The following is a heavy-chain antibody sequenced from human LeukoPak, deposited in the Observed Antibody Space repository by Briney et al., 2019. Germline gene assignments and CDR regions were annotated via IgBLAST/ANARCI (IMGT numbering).Heavy chain of an antibody. V-gene: IGHV3-30-3*01. D-gene: IGHD6-13*01. J-gene: IGHJ4*02. CDR3: ARVFELAAAGTDY. CDR2: ISYDGSNK. CDR1: GFTFSSYA. Sequence: GGSFRISCAASGFTFSSYAMLWVRQAPGKGLKWVAVISYDGSNKYYAYSVKGRFTISRDNSKNTLYLQMNNLRAEDTAVYYCARVFELAAAGTDYWGQGTLVPSPQ.